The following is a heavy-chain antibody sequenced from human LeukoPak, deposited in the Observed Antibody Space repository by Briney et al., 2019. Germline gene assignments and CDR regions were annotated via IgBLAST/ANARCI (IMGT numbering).Heavy chain of an antibody. J-gene: IGHJ4*02. D-gene: IGHD6-13*01. CDR3: ARDRIAAAGQADFDY. V-gene: IGHV4-34*01. Sequence: PSETLSLTCAVYGGSFSGYYWSWIRQPPGKGLEWIGEINHSGSTNYNPSLKSRVTISVDTSKNQFSLKLSSVTAADTAVYYCARDRIAAAGQADFDYWGQGTLVTASS. CDR1: GGSFSGYY. CDR2: INHSGST.